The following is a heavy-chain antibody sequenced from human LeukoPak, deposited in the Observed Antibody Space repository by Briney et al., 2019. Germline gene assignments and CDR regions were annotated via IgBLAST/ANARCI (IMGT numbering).Heavy chain of an antibody. J-gene: IGHJ4*02. CDR1: GFTFSSYE. Sequence: GGSLRLSCAASGFTFSSYEMNWVRQAPGKGLEWVSYISSSGSTIYYADSVKGRFTISRDNAKNSLYLQMNSLSAADTAVYYCAREVYYYDSSGYHPYFDYWGQGTLVTVSS. CDR2: ISSSGSTI. CDR3: AREVYYYDSSGYHPYFDY. D-gene: IGHD3-22*01. V-gene: IGHV3-48*03.